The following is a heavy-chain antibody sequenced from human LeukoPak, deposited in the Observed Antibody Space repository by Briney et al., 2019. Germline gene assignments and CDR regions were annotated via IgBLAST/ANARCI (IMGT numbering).Heavy chain of an antibody. V-gene: IGHV3-43D*03. CDR1: GFTFDDYA. CDR2: ISWDGGST. J-gene: IGHJ4*02. CDR3: AKAYDSSGYYYYFDY. D-gene: IGHD3-22*01. Sequence: GGSLRLSCAGSGFTFDDYAMHWVRQAPGKGLEWVSLISWDGGSTYYADSVKGRFTISRDNSKNSLYLQMNSLRAEDTALYYCAKAYDSSGYYYYFDYWGQGILVTVSS.